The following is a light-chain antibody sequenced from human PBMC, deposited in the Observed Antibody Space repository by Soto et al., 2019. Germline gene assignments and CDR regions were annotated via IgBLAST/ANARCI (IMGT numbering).Light chain of an antibody. J-gene: IGLJ2*01. CDR2: TNN. V-gene: IGLV1-47*02. CDR3: AAWDDSLSGSYVV. CDR1: SSNIGSNY. Sequence: QAVVTQPPSASGTPGQRVTISCSGSSSNIGSNYVYWYQQLPGTAPKLLIYTNNQRPSGVPDRFSGSKSGTSASLAISGLRSEDEAEYYCAAWDDSLSGSYVVFGGGTQLTVL.